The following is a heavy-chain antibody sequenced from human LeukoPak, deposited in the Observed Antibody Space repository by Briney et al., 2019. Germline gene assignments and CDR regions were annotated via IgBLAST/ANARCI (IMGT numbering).Heavy chain of an antibody. CDR2: ISSSSSYI. J-gene: IGHJ4*02. CDR1: GFTFSSYS. V-gene: IGHV3-21*01. D-gene: IGHD1-1*01. Sequence: GGSLRLSCAASGFTFSSYSMNWVRQAPGKGLEWVSSISSSSSYIYYADSVKGRFTISRDNAKNSLYLQMNSLRAEDTAVYYCARAAGTTPYYFDYWGQGTLVTVSS. CDR3: ARAAGTTPYYFDY.